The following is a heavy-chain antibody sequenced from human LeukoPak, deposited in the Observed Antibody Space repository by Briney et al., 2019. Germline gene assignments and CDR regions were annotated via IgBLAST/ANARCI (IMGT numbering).Heavy chain of an antibody. J-gene: IGHJ4*02. V-gene: IGHV3-21*01. CDR2: ISSSSSYI. CDR3: ARESRRYDILTGLTPEDY. CDR1: GFTFSSYN. D-gene: IGHD3-9*01. Sequence: PRGSLRLSCAASGFTFSSYNMNWVRQAPGKGLEWVSSISSSSSYIYYADSVKGRFTISRDNAKNSLYLQMNSLRAEDTAVYYCARESRRYDILTGLTPEDYWGQGTLVTVSS.